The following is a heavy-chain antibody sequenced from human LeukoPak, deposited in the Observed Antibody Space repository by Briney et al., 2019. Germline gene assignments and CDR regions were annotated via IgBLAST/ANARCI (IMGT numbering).Heavy chain of an antibody. CDR1: GGSISSSSYY. V-gene: IGHV4-39*07. CDR2: IYYSGST. CDR3: ARDEVGYYDILTGYTY. J-gene: IGHJ4*02. D-gene: IGHD3-9*01. Sequence: PSETLSLTCTVSGGSISSSSYYWGWIRQPPGKGLEWIGSIYYSGSTYYNPSLKSRVTISVDTSKNQFSLKLSSVTAADTAVYYCARDEVGYYDILTGYTYWGQGTLVTVSS.